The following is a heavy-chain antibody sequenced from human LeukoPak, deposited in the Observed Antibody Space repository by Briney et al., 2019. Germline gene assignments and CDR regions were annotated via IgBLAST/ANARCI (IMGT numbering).Heavy chain of an antibody. V-gene: IGHV4-59*01. CDR1: GGSISSYY. CDR2: IYYSGST. CDR3: ARGGGYDFWSGFLYYYYYMDV. J-gene: IGHJ6*03. D-gene: IGHD3-3*01. Sequence: SETLSLTCTVSGGSISSYYWSWIRQPPGKGLEWIGYIYYSGSTNYNPSLKSRVTISVDTSKNQFSLKLSSVTAADTAVYYCARGGGYDFWSGFLYYYYYMDVWGKGTTVTVSS.